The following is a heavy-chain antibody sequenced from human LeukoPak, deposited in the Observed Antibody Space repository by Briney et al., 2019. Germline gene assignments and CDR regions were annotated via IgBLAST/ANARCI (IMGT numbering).Heavy chain of an antibody. CDR3: ARAVVTGVFDY. CDR2: ISSSGSTI. V-gene: IGHV3-48*03. D-gene: IGHD2-21*02. CDR1: GFTFSSYE. Sequence: GGSLRLSCGASGFTFSSYEMNWVRQAPGKGQKWVSYISSSGSTIYYADSVKGRFTISRDNAKNSLYLQMNSLRAEDTAVYYCARAVVTGVFDYWGQGTLVTVSS. J-gene: IGHJ4*02.